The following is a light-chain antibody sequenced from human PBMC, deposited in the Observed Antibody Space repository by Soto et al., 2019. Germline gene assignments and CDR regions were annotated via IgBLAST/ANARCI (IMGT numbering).Light chain of an antibody. J-gene: IGLJ1*01. CDR1: SSNIGAGYD. CDR3: QSYDSSLSGYV. CDR2: GNS. Sequence: QSVLTQPPSVSGAPGQRGTISCTGSSSNIGAGYDVHWYQQLPGTAPKLLIYGNSNRPSGGPDRFSGSKSGTSASLAITGLQAEDEADYYCQSYDSSLSGYVFGTGTRSPS. V-gene: IGLV1-40*01.